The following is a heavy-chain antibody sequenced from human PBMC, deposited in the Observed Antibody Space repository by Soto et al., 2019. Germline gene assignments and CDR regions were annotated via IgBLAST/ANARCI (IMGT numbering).Heavy chain of an antibody. Sequence: ASVKVSCKVSGYTLTELSMHWVRQAPGTGLEWMGGFDPEDGETIYAQKFQGRVTMTEDTSTDTAYMELSSLRSEDTAVYYCATHPTTANEKSYYYYGMDVWGQGTTVTVSS. D-gene: IGHD4-17*01. CDR1: GYTLTELS. J-gene: IGHJ6*02. V-gene: IGHV1-24*01. CDR3: ATHPTTANEKSYYYYGMDV. CDR2: FDPEDGET.